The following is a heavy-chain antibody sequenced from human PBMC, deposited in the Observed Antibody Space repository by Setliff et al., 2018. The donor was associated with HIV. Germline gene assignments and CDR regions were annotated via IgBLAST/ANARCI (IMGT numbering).Heavy chain of an antibody. Sequence: SETLSLTCAVYGGSFSGYYWSWIRQSPGKGLEWIGEINHSGSTKYNPSLKSRVTISVDTSKNQFSLKLSSVTAADTAVYYCATRGASSSWYFGDAFHIWGHGTLVTVSS. J-gene: IGHJ3*02. CDR3: ATRGASSSWYFGDAFHI. D-gene: IGHD6-13*01. V-gene: IGHV4-34*01. CDR1: GGSFSGYY. CDR2: INHSGST.